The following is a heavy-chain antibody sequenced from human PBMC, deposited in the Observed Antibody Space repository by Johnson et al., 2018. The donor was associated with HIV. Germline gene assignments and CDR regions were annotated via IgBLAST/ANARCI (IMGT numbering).Heavy chain of an antibody. CDR1: GFTFSSYA. D-gene: IGHD5-24*01. Sequence: VQLVESGGGVVQPGRSLRLSCAASGFTFSSYAMHWVRQAPGKGLEWVAVISYDGSNKYYADSVKGRFTISRDNSKNTLYLQMNSLRAEDTAVYYCAREGGDGYSPSAFDIWGRGTIVTVSS. CDR2: ISYDGSNK. CDR3: AREGGDGYSPSAFDI. V-gene: IGHV3-30-3*01. J-gene: IGHJ3*02.